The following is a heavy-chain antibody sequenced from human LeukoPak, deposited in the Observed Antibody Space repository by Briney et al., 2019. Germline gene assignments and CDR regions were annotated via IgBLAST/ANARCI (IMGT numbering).Heavy chain of an antibody. CDR1: RFTFSSNT. J-gene: IGHJ4*02. CDR2: ISGSSKYI. V-gene: IGHV3-21*01. CDR3: ARVQKSRKSVASAVDC. Sequence: TAGGSLGLSCVDSRFTFSSNTMIWVRQAPGKGLEWVSSISGSSKYIYYADSVRGRFTISRDNAKNSLYLQMNSLRAEDTAVYYCARVQKSRKSVASAVDCWGQGTVVIVSS. D-gene: IGHD5-12*01.